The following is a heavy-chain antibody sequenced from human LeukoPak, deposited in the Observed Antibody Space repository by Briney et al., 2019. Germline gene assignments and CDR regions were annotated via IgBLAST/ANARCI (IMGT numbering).Heavy chain of an antibody. Sequence: PGGSLRLSCAASGFTVSADWMSWVRQAPGKGLEWVATINQDGSDTFYVDSVKGRFTISTDNSKNSLYLQMNSLRAEDTAVYYCAKGTLEYWGQGTLVSVSS. CDR2: INQDGSDT. CDR1: GFTVSADW. J-gene: IGHJ4*02. V-gene: IGHV3-7*01. CDR3: AKGTLEY.